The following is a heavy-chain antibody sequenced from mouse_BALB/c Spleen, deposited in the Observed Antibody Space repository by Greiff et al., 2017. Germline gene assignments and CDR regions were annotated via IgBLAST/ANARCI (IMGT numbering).Heavy chain of an antibody. CDR1: GFTFSSYG. CDR2: ISSGGSYT. Sequence: DVKLVESGGGLVKPGGSLKLSCAASGFTFSSYGMSWVRQTPDKRLEWVATISSGGSYTYYPDSVKGRFTISRDNAKNTLYLQMSSLKSEDTAMYYCARSLYGYDEVFDYWGQGTTLTVSS. V-gene: IGHV5-6*03. CDR3: ARSLYGYDEVFDY. J-gene: IGHJ2*01. D-gene: IGHD2-2*01.